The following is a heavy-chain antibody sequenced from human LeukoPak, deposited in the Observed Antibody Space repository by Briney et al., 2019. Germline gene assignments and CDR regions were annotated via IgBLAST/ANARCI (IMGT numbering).Heavy chain of an antibody. Sequence: HPGGSLRLSCAASGFTFSSYGMHWVRQAPGKGLEWVAFIRYDGSNKYYADSVKGRFTISRDNSKNTLYLQMNSLRAEDTAVYYCAKGLHNTEKIIVVVPAAMEGPFDYWGQGTLVTVSS. CDR1: GFTFSSYG. D-gene: IGHD2-2*01. V-gene: IGHV3-30*02. CDR2: IRYDGSNK. J-gene: IGHJ4*02. CDR3: AKGLHNTEKIIVVVPAAMEGPFDY.